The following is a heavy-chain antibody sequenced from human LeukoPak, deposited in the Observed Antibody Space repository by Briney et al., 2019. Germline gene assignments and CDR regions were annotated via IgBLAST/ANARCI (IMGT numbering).Heavy chain of an antibody. J-gene: IGHJ5*02. V-gene: IGHV4-34*01. D-gene: IGHD6-13*01. Sequence: SETLSLTCAVYGGSFRGYYWSWIRQPPGKGLEGIGEINHSGSTNYNPSLKSRVTISVDTSKNQFSLKLSSVTAADTAVYYCARALRRSYSSSWVARWFDPWGQGTLVTVSS. CDR2: INHSGST. CDR1: GGSFRGYY. CDR3: ARALRRSYSSSWVARWFDP.